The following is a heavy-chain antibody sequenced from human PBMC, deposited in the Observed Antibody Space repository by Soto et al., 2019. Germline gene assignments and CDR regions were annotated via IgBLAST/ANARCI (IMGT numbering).Heavy chain of an antibody. Sequence: SETLSLTCTVSGGSISSGGYYWSWIRQHPGKGLEWIGYIYYSGSTYYNPSLKSRVTISVDTSKNQFSLKLSSVTAADTAVYYCAREPPSPVAARPVCFDYWGQGTLVTVSS. D-gene: IGHD6-6*01. CDR3: AREPPSPVAARPVCFDY. V-gene: IGHV4-31*03. CDR1: GGSISSGGYY. J-gene: IGHJ4*02. CDR2: IYYSGST.